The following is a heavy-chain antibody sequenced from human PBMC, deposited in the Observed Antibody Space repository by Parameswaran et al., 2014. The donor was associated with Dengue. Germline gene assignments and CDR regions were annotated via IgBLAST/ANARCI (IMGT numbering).Heavy chain of an antibody. CDR2: INQDGSVK. J-gene: IGHJ4*02. D-gene: IGHD6-13*01. Sequence: GGSLRLSCAASGFTFTTYWMSWVRQAPGKGLEWVANINQDGSVKYYVDSVKGRFTISRDNAKNSLYLQMNSLRVEDTALYYCAKDSSNWSFDYWGQGTVVTVSS. CDR3: AKDSSNWSFDY. V-gene: IGHV3-7*03. CDR1: GFTFTTYW.